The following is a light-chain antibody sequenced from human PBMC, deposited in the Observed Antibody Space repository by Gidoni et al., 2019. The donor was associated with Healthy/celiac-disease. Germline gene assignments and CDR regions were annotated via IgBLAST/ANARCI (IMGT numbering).Light chain of an antibody. J-gene: IGLJ2*01. V-gene: IGLV2-14*01. Sequence: QSALTQPASVSGSPGQSITISCTGTSSDVGGYNYVPWYQQHPGKAPKLMTHEVSNRPSGVSNRFSGSKSGNTASLTISGLQAEDEADYYCSSYTSSSPVVFGGGTKLTVL. CDR2: EVS. CDR3: SSYTSSSPVV. CDR1: SSDVGGYNY.